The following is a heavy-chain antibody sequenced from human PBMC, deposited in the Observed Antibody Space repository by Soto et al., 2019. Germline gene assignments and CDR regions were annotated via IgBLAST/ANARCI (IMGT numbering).Heavy chain of an antibody. V-gene: IGHV4-30-4*01. CDR2: IYSSGSA. CDR3: ARELRGYSYGPGEVY. J-gene: IGHJ4*02. Sequence: SETLSLTCTVSGGSITSSNYYWSWTRQSPGEGLEWIGHIYSSGSAYYNPSLMSRASMSIDTSKNQFSLNLNSVTVADTAVYFCARELRGYSYGPGEVYWGRGTLVTVSS. D-gene: IGHD5-18*01. CDR1: GGSITSSNYY.